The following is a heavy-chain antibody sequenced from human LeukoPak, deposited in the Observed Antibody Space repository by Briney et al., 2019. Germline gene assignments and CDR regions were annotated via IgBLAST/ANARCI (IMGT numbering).Heavy chain of an antibody. V-gene: IGHV3-11*01. CDR3: ARVGRSSGYYLDH. Sequence: GGCLRLSCAAPGFTFSDYYISWVRQAPGKGLERVSYISSSGSTIYYADSVKGRFTISRDNAKNSLYLQMNSLRADDTSVYYCARVGRSSGYYLDHWAQGTLVSVSS. CDR1: GFTFSDYY. J-gene: IGHJ4*02. D-gene: IGHD3-22*01. CDR2: ISSSGSTI.